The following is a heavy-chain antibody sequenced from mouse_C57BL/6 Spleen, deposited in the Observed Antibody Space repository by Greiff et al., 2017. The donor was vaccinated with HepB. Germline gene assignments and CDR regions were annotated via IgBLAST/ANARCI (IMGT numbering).Heavy chain of an antibody. CDR3: AKGAVVATGYFDV. Sequence: VQLKESGAELVKPGASVKLSCTASGFNIKDYYMHWVKQRTEQGLEWIGRIDPEDGETKYAPKFQGKATITADTSSNTAYLQLSSLTSEDTAVYYCAKGAVVATGYFDVWGTGTTVTVSS. V-gene: IGHV14-2*01. CDR1: GFNIKDYY. J-gene: IGHJ1*03. CDR2: IDPEDGET. D-gene: IGHD1-1*01.